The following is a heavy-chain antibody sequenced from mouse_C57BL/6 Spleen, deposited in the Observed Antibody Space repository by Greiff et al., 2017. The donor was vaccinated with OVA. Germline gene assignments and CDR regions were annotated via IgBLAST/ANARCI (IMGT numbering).Heavy chain of an antibody. D-gene: IGHD3-2*02. Sequence: QVQLQQPGAELVKPGASVKMSCKASGYTFTSYWITWVKQRPGQGLEWIGDIYPGSGSTNYNEKFKSKATLTVDTSSSTAYIQLSSLTSEDSAVYYCARGGSGYSMDYWGQGTSVTVSS. CDR2: IYPGSGST. CDR3: ARGGSGYSMDY. CDR1: GYTFTSYW. J-gene: IGHJ4*01. V-gene: IGHV1-55*01.